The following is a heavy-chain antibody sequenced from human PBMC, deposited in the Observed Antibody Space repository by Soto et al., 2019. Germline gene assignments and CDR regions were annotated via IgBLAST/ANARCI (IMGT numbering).Heavy chain of an antibody. CDR1: GGTFSSYA. CDR2: IIPIFGTA. V-gene: IGHV1-69*13. J-gene: IGHJ5*01. D-gene: IGHD2-21*02. Sequence: SVKVSCKASGGTFSSYAISWVRQAPGQGLEWMGGIIPIFGTANYAQKFQGRVTITADESTSTAYMELSSLRSEDTAVYYCARVIDCNHPWFDSWGQGTLVTVSS. CDR3: ARVIDCNHPWFDS.